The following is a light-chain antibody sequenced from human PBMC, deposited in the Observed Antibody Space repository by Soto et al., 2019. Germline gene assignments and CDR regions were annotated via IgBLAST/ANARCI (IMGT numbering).Light chain of an antibody. J-gene: IGKJ3*01. Sequence: DIVMTQSPDSLAVSLGERATINCKSSQSVLYSSNNKNYLAWYQQKPGQPPKLLIYWASTRESGVPDRFSGSGSGTDFTLKISRVEAEDVGVYYCMQALQTPLGPGTKVDIK. V-gene: IGKV4-1*01. CDR1: QSVLYSSNNKNY. CDR2: WAS. CDR3: MQALQTP.